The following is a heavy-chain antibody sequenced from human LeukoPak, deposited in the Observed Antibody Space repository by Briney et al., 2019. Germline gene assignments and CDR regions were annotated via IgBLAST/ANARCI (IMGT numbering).Heavy chain of an antibody. Sequence: GGSLRLSCTASGFAFSNHAMHWVRQAPGKGLEWVAVISYDGRNTYYADSVKGRFTISRDNSQNTLYLQMNSLRAEDTAVYHCARTLVAAPGTKGGPWGQGTLVTVSS. D-gene: IGHD6-13*01. V-gene: IGHV3-30*03. CDR3: ARTLVAAPGTKGGP. J-gene: IGHJ5*02. CDR2: ISYDGRNT. CDR1: GFAFSNHA.